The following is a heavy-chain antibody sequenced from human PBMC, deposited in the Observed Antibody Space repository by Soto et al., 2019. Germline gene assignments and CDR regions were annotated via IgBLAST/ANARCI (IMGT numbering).Heavy chain of an antibody. Sequence: QVQLVESGRGVVQPGRSLRLSCAASVFTFSNYAMHWVRQAPGRGLEWVAVISFDGSDKYYADSVKGRFTISRDNSKKMLFLQMRSLRAEDTAWYYCAKASNYYGSGSYFWGGVPLGDGMDVWGQGTTVIVSS. V-gene: IGHV3-30*18. D-gene: IGHD3-10*01. CDR1: VFTFSNYA. J-gene: IGHJ6*02. CDR3: AKASNYYGSGSYFWGGVPLGDGMDV. CDR2: ISFDGSDK.